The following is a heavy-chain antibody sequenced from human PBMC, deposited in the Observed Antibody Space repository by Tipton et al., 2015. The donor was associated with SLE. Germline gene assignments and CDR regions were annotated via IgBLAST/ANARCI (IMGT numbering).Heavy chain of an antibody. CDR3: ARVCHSSGWWVMCDF. Sequence: TLSLTCTVSPGSISGSYWWSWVRHSPEKGLEWVGKIFHSGYPNYSMSFRRRATISVDKSADQFLLTLNSLTAADTAVYYCARVCHSSGWWVMCDFWGQGALVTVSS. D-gene: IGHD6-19*01. V-gene: IGHV4-4*02. CDR2: IFHSGYP. CDR1: PGSISGSYW. J-gene: IGHJ4*02.